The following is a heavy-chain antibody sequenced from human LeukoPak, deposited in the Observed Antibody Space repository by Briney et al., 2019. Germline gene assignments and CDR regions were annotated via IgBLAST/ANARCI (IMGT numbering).Heavy chain of an antibody. Sequence: SETLSLTCTVSGGSVGSGGSYWSWIRQHPGKGLEWIGYIYYSGSTYYNPSLKSRVTISVDTSKNQFSLKLSSVTAADTAVYYCARVLRSSGSPDYWGQGTLVTVSS. D-gene: IGHD3-22*01. CDR3: ARVLRSSGSPDY. CDR1: GGSVGSGGSY. J-gene: IGHJ4*02. CDR2: IYYSGST. V-gene: IGHV4-31*03.